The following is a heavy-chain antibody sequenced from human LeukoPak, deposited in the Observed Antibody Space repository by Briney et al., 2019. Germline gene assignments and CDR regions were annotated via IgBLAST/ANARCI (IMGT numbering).Heavy chain of an antibody. CDR2: TYYRSKWYN. D-gene: IGHD4-17*01. CDR3: ARGSTTTVPFPFDY. J-gene: IGHJ4*02. V-gene: IGHV6-1*01. CDR1: GDSVSSNSAA. Sequence: SQTLSLTCAISGDSVSSNSAAWNWIRQSPSRGLEWLGRTYYRSKWYNDYAVSVKSRITINPDTSKNQFSLQLNCVTPEDTAVYYCARGSTTTVPFPFDYWGQGTLVTVSS.